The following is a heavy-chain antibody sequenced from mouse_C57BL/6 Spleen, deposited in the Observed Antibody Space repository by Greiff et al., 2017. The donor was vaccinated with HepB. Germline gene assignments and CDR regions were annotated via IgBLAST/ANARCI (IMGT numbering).Heavy chain of an antibody. Sequence: VKLQQSGAELVRPGASVTLSCKASGYTFTDYEMHWVKQTPVHGLEWIGAIDPETGGTAYNQKFKGKAILTADTSSSTAYMELRSLTSEDSAVYYCTRWYYGSHYYAMDYWGQGTSVTVSS. J-gene: IGHJ4*01. CDR2: IDPETGGT. V-gene: IGHV1-15*01. CDR1: GYTFTDYE. CDR3: TRWYYGSHYYAMDY. D-gene: IGHD1-1*01.